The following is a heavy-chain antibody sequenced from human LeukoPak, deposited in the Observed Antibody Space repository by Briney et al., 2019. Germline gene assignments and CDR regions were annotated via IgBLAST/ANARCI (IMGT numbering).Heavy chain of an antibody. CDR1: GFTFSSYW. D-gene: IGHD5-18*01. V-gene: IGHV3-7*01. Sequence: GGSLRLSCAASGFTFSSYWMTWIRQAPGKGLEWVANIKQDGSEKYYVDSVKGRFTISRDDAKNSLYLQMNSLRAEDTAVYYCARDTGGGYSCYDCWGQGTLVTVSS. CDR3: ARDTGGGYSCYDC. J-gene: IGHJ4*02. CDR2: IKQDGSEK.